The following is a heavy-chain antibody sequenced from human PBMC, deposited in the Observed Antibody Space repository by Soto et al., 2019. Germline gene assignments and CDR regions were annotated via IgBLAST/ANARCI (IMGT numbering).Heavy chain of an antibody. D-gene: IGHD6-19*01. Sequence: QVQLQESGPGLVKPSQTLSLTCTVSGGSISSGGYYWSWIRQHPGKGLEWIGYIYYSGSTYYNPSLKSRVTISVDTSKNQFSLKLSSVTAADTAVYYCARDQYSGWYWGIFDYWGQGTLVTVSS. CDR3: ARDQYSGWYWGIFDY. CDR1: GGSISSGGYY. V-gene: IGHV4-31*03. J-gene: IGHJ4*02. CDR2: IYYSGST.